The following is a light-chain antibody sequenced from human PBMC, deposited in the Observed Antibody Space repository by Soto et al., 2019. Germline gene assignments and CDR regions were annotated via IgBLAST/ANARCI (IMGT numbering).Light chain of an antibody. CDR2: GAS. CDR3: QQYNNWYT. V-gene: IGKV3-15*01. CDR1: QSVSSN. Sequence: EIVMTQSPATLSVSPGERATLSCRASQSVSSNLAWYQQKPGQAPRLLIYGASTRATGIPARFSGSGSGTEFTLTISSLQSEDFAVHYCQQYNNWYTFGQGTKLEIK. J-gene: IGKJ2*01.